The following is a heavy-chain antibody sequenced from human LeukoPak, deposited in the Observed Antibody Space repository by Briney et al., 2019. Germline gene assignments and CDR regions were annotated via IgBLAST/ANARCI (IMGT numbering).Heavy chain of an antibody. CDR3: ADMGYSYAPGLFDP. CDR1: GYSISSGYY. CDR2: IYYSGSN. Sequence: PSETLSLTCTVSGYSISSGYYWGWIRQTPGKGLEWIGSIYYSGSNYHNPSLKSRVSMSVDTSKNQFSLKLSSVTAADTAVYYCADMGYSYAPGLFDPWGQGTLVTVSS. D-gene: IGHD5-18*01. J-gene: IGHJ5*02. V-gene: IGHV4-38-2*02.